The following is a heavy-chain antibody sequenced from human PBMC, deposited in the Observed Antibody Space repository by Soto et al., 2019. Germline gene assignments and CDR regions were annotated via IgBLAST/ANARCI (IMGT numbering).Heavy chain of an antibody. CDR3: AKDRGVVTPLGY. J-gene: IGHJ4*02. V-gene: IGHV3-30*18. Sequence: QVQLVESGGGVVQPGRSLRLSCAASGFIFSDYGMHWVRQAPGKGLEWVAIISYDGRHEYYADSVKGRFTISRDHSKNTLYLQMNSLRAEDTAVYYCAKDRGVVTPLGYWGQGTLVTVSS. CDR1: GFIFSDYG. D-gene: IGHD3-3*01. CDR2: ISYDGRHE.